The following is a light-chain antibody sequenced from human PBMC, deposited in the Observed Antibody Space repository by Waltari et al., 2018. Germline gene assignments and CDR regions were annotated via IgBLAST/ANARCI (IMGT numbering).Light chain of an antibody. CDR1: QSVLYSSNNKNY. CDR3: QQYYSTPYT. Sequence: DIVMTQSPDSLAVSLGEGATINCKSSQSVLYSSNNKNYLAWYQQKPGQPPKLLISWASTRESGVPDRFSGSGSGTDFTLTISSLQAEDVAVYYCQQYYSTPYTFGQGTKLEIK. V-gene: IGKV4-1*01. CDR2: WAS. J-gene: IGKJ2*01.